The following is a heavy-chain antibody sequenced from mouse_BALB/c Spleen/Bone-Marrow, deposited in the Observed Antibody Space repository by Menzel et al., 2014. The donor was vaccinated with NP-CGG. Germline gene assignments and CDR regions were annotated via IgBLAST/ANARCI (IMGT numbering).Heavy chain of an antibody. J-gene: IGHJ4*01. Sequence: EVMLVESGGGLVQPGGSLKLSCAASGFTFSSYGMSWVRQTPDKRLELVATINSNGGSTYYPDCVKGRFTISRDNAKNTLYLQVSSLKSEDTAMYYCARERDGYFRDAMDYWGQGTSVTVSS. CDR3: ARERDGYFRDAMDY. CDR1: GFTFSSYG. V-gene: IGHV5-6-3*01. D-gene: IGHD2-3*01. CDR2: INSNGGST.